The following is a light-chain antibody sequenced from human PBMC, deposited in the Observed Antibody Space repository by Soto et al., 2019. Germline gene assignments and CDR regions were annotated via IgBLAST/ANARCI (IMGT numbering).Light chain of an antibody. CDR3: QQYSKSLLT. CDR2: AVS. Sequence: EIMMTQSPGTLSSSPGERATLSCRASQSVSSNLAWYQQKPGQAPRLLIYAVSTRATGIPARFSGSGSGTEFTLTISRLQSEDFAVYYCQQYSKSLLTFGEGTKVEIK. J-gene: IGKJ1*01. V-gene: IGKV3-15*01. CDR1: QSVSSN.